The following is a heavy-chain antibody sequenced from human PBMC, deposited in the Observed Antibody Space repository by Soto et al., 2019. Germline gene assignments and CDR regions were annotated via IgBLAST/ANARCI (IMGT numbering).Heavy chain of an antibody. V-gene: IGHV4-31*03. D-gene: IGHD5-18*01. CDR1: GRSISRGCYY. J-gene: IGHJ4*02. CDR3: ARVNTAMPRYWFDY. CDR2: IYYSGST. Sequence: SPTCTGSGRSISRGCYYWSLIRQHPGKGLEWIGYIYYSGSTYYNPSLKSRVTISVDTSKNQFSLKLSSVTAADTAVYYCARVNTAMPRYWFDYWGQGTLVTVSS.